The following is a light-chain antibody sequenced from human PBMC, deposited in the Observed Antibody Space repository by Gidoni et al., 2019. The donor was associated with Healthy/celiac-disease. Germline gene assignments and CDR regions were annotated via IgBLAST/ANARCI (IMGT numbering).Light chain of an antibody. J-gene: IGKJ4*01. CDR2: DAS. CDR1: QDISNY. Sequence: DIQMTQSPSSLSASVGDRVTITCQASQDISNYLNWYQHKPGKAPKLLIYDASNLETGVASRFSGSGSATDCTLTISSLQPEDIATYYCQQYDNLLTFGGGTKVEIK. CDR3: QQYDNLLT. V-gene: IGKV1-33*01.